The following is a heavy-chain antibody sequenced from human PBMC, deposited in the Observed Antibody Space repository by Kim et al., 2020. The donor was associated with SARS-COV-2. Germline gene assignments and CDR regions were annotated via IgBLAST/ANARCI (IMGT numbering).Heavy chain of an antibody. V-gene: IGHV4-34*01. CDR3: ASGRGGNFLYQLLSRGDYYYYGMDV. CDR1: GGSFSGYY. Sequence: SETLSLTCAVYGGSFSGYYWSWIRQPPGKGLEWIGEINHSGSTNYNPSLKSRVTISVDTSKNQFSLKLSSVTAADTAVYYCASGRGGNFLYQLLSRGDYYYYGMDVWGEGTTGTVSS. J-gene: IGHJ6*01. D-gene: IGHD2-2*01. CDR2: INHSGST.